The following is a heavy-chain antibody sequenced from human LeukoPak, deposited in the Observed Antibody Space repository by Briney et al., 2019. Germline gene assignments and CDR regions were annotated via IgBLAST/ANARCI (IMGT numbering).Heavy chain of an antibody. CDR1: GFTFSRYG. V-gene: IGHV3-33*01. J-gene: IGHJ3*02. D-gene: IGHD2-15*01. CDR3: AGDWKYCSGDTCVNAFDI. Sequence: GGSLRLSCAPSGFTFSRYGMHWVRQTPGKGLEWVAVIWYDGSYKYYADSVKGRFTISRDNSKNTLYLQVNSLRAEDTAVYHCAGDWKYCSGDTCVNAFDIWGQGTVVTVSP. CDR2: IWYDGSYK.